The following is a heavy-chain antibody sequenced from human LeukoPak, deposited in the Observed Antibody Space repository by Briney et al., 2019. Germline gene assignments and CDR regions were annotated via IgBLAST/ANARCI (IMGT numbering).Heavy chain of an antibody. CDR1: GFTFSSYA. D-gene: IGHD6-13*01. CDR3: AKKGLASAGRPPYFDY. J-gene: IGHJ4*02. V-gene: IGHV3-23*01. CDR2: ISGSGGT. Sequence: LPGGSLRLSCAASGFTFSSYAMNWVRQAPGKGLEWVSAISGSGGTYYADSVKGRFTISRDNSKNTLYLQMNNLRAEDTAIYYCAKKGLASAGRPPYFDYWGQGALVTVPS.